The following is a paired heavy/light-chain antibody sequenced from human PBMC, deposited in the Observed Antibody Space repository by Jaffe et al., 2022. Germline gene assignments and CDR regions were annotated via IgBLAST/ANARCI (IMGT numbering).Light chain of an antibody. CDR1: NIGSKS. J-gene: IGLJ2*01. CDR3: QVWDSSSDFVV. Sequence: SYVLTQPPSVSVAPGQTARITCGGNNIGSKSVHWYQQKPGQAPVLVVYDDSDRPSGIPERFSGSNSGNTATLTISRVEAGDEADYYCQVWDSSSDFVVFGGGTKLTVL. CDR2: DDS. V-gene: IGLV3-21*02.
Heavy chain of an antibody. D-gene: IGHD6-19*01. CDR3: ERQTRGLGPYYYYYMDV. V-gene: IGHV4-38-2*01. J-gene: IGHJ6*03. Sequence: QVQLQESGPGLVKPSETLSLTCAVSGYSISSGYYWGWIRQPPGKGLEWIGSIYHSGSTYYNPSLKSRVTISVDTSKNQFSLKLSSVTAADTAVYYCERQTRGLGPYYYYYMDVWGKGTTVTVSS. CDR2: IYHSGST. CDR1: GYSISSGYY.